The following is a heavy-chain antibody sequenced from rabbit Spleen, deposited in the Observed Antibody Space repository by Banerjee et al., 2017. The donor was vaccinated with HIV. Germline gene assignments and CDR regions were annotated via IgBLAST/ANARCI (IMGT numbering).Heavy chain of an antibody. D-gene: IGHD1-1*01. CDR2: IYTGNSKN. Sequence: QEQLVESGGGLVKPGASLTLTCTASGFSFSSGYDMSWVRQAPGKGLEWIGFIYTGNSKNYYASWAKGRFTISKTSSTTVTLQVTSLTAADTATYFCARGRSTNSAVLNMLYYGMDLWGPGTLVTVS. CDR3: ARGRSTNSAVLNMLYYGMDL. CDR1: GFSFSSGYD. V-gene: IGHV1S45*01. J-gene: IGHJ6*01.